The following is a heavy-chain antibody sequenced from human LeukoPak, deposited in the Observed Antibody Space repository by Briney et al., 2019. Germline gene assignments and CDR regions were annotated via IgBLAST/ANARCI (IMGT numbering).Heavy chain of an antibody. D-gene: IGHD3-22*01. CDR2: ISYDARNK. J-gene: IGHJ4*02. CDR3: AKEKKGYYYDSSVYYLDY. CDR1: GFTFSSYV. Sequence: GGSLRLSCAASGFTFSSYVMHWVRQAPGKGLEWVAIISYDARNKYYAESVKGRFTISRDNSKNTLYLQMNSLRAEDTAVYYCAKEKKGYYYDSSVYYLDYWGQGPLVTVSS. V-gene: IGHV3-30*18.